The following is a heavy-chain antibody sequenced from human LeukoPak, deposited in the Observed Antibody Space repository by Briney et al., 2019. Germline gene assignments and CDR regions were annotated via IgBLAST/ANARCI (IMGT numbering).Heavy chain of an antibody. Sequence: SETLSLTCAVYGGSFSGYYWSWIRQPPGKGLEWIGEINHSGSTNYNPSLKSRVTISVDTSKNQFSLKLSSVTAADTAVYYCARARNFDYWGQGTLVTVSS. CDR3: ARARNFDY. V-gene: IGHV4-34*01. J-gene: IGHJ4*02. CDR1: GGSFSGYY. CDR2: INHSGST.